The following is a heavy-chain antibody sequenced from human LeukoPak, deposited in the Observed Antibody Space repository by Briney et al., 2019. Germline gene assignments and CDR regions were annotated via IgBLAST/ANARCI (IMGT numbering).Heavy chain of an antibody. D-gene: IGHD3-10*01. J-gene: IGHJ4*02. CDR2: INHSGST. Sequence: SETLSPTCAVYGDFFSGYYWSWIRQPPGKGLEWIGEINHSGSTNYNPSLKSRVTISLDTSKNQFSLKLSSVTAADTAVYYCARGGMVRGVKLDYWGQGTLVTVSS. CDR1: GDFFSGYY. V-gene: IGHV4-34*01. CDR3: ARGGMVRGVKLDY.